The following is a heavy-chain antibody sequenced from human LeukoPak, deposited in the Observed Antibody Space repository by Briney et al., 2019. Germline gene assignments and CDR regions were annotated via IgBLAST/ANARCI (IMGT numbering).Heavy chain of an antibody. J-gene: IGHJ6*03. CDR3: ARDAYLRRLTYYYYYYYMDV. Sequence: GGSLRLSCAASGFTFDDYGMSWVRQAPGKGLEWVSGINWNGGSTGYADSVKGRFTISRDNAKNSLYLQMNSLRAEDTALYYCARDAYLRRLTYYYYYYYMDVWGKGTTVTVSS. CDR1: GFTFDDYG. CDR2: INWNGGST. V-gene: IGHV3-20*04.